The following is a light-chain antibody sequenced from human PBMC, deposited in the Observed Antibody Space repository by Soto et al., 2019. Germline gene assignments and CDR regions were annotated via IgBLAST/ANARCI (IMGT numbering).Light chain of an antibody. CDR2: GAS. Sequence: EIVMTQSPATLSVSPGERATLSCRASQTISSNLAWYQQKPGQAPRLLIHGASTRAAGVPARLSGSGSGTEFTPTISILQSDDVLVYYCQQYLNWPPQSTFGQGTQLQIK. J-gene: IGKJ2*01. CDR3: QQYLNWPPQST. CDR1: QTISSN. V-gene: IGKV3-15*01.